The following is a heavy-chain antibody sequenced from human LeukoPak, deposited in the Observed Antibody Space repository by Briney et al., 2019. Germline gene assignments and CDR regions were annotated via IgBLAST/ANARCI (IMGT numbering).Heavy chain of an antibody. J-gene: IGHJ4*02. CDR2: IYYSGST. V-gene: IGHV4-39*07. CDR1: GGSISSSSYY. D-gene: IGHD6-19*01. CDR3: ARAGVRGQWLALYFDY. Sequence: SETLSLTCTVSGGSISSSSYYWGWIRQPPGKGLEWIGSIYYSGSTYYNPSLKSRVTISVDTSKNQFSLKLSSVTAADTAVYYCARAGVRGQWLALYFDYWGQGTLVTVSS.